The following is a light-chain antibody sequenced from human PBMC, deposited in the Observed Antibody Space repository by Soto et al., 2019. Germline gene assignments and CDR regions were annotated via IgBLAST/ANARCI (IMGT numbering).Light chain of an antibody. CDR1: QSLLHSNGYIY. J-gene: IGKJ5*01. V-gene: IGKV2-28*01. Sequence: EIVMTQSPLSLPVTPGEPASISCRSSQSLLHSNGYIYLDWYLQKPGQSPQLLIHLGSNRASGVPDRFSGSVSGTDFTLRISRVEAEDVGVYYCMQALQTPITFGQGTRLEIK. CDR2: LGS. CDR3: MQALQTPIT.